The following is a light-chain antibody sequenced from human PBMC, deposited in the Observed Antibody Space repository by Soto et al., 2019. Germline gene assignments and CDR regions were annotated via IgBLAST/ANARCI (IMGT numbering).Light chain of an antibody. CDR2: GAS. J-gene: IGKJ4*01. CDR3: QQFSSYPLT. V-gene: IGKV3-20*01. CDR1: QSVSSSY. Sequence: EMVLTQSPGTLSLSPGERASLSCRASQSVSSSYLAWYQQKPGQAPRLLIYGASSRATGIPDRFSGSGSGTDFTLTVSRLEPEDFAVYYCQQFSSYPLTFGGGTKVDI.